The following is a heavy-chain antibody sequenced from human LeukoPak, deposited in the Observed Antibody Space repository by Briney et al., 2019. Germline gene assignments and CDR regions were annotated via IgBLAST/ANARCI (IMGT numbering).Heavy chain of an antibody. CDR3: ARDGDSSGWYYFDY. D-gene: IGHD6-19*01. Sequence: GGSLRLSCAASGFTFSSYWMHGVRQAPGKGLVWVSRINSDGSSTSYADSVKGRFTISRDNAKNTLYLQMNSLRAEDTAVYYCARDGDSSGWYYFDYWGQGTLVTVSS. V-gene: IGHV3-74*01. J-gene: IGHJ4*02. CDR2: INSDGSST. CDR1: GFTFSSYW.